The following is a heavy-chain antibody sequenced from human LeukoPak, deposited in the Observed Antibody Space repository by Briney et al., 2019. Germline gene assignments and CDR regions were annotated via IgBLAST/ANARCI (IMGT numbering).Heavy chain of an antibody. CDR3: AKDNGFQQQLVLDYVDV. CDR1: GFTFSSYG. D-gene: IGHD6-13*01. CDR2: ISYDGSNK. J-gene: IGHJ6*03. V-gene: IGHV3-30*18. Sequence: GGSLRLSCAASGFTFSSYGMHWVRQAPGKGLEWVAVISYDGSNKYYADSVKGRFTISRDNSKNTLYLQMNSLRAEDTAVYYCAKDNGFQQQLVLDYVDVWGKGTTVTVSS.